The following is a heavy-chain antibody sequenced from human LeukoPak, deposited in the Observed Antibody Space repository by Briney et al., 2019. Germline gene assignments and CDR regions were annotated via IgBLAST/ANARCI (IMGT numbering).Heavy chain of an antibody. Sequence: GRSLRLSCAASGFTFSSYGMHWVRQAPGKGLEWVAVISYDGSNKYYADSVKGRFTISRDNSKNTLYLQMISLRAEDTAVYYCAKVRGALDYWGQGTLVTVSS. CDR1: GFTFSSYG. CDR3: AKVRGALDY. CDR2: ISYDGSNK. V-gene: IGHV3-30*18. J-gene: IGHJ4*02. D-gene: IGHD1-26*01.